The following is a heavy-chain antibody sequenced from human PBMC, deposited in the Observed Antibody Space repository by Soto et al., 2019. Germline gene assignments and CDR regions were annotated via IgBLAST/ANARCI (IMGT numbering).Heavy chain of an antibody. CDR2: IIPIFGTA. CDR3: ARGLRKDYDSSGYTLLGYGMDV. Sequence: SVKVSCKASGGTFSSYAISWVRQAPGQGLEWMGGIIPIFGTANYAQKIQGRVTITADESTSTAYMELSSLRSEDTVVYYCARGLRKDYDSSGYTLLGYGMDVWGQGTTVTVSS. V-gene: IGHV1-69*13. D-gene: IGHD3-22*01. J-gene: IGHJ6*02. CDR1: GGTFSSYA.